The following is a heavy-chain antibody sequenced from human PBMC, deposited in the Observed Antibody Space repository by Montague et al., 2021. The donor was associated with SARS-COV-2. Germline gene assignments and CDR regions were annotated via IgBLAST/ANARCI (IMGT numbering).Heavy chain of an antibody. J-gene: IGHJ6*02. V-gene: IGHV4-34*01. Sequence: SETLSLTCAVYGGSFSGYYWSWIRKPPGKGQEWIGEINHSGSTNYNPYLKSRVTISVDTAKNQFSLKLSLVTAADTAVYYCARVSYYGSGTSLCMDVWGQGTTVTVSS. CDR2: INHSGST. CDR1: GGSFSGYY. D-gene: IGHD3-10*01. CDR3: ARVSYYGSGTSLCMDV.